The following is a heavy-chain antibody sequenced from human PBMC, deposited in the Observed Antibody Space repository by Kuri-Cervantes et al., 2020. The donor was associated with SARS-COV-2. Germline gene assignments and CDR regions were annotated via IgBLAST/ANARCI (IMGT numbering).Heavy chain of an antibody. J-gene: IGHJ4*02. CDR2: IKQDGSEK. D-gene: IGHD3-3*01. CDR3: ASHPKRFLEWLFDY. V-gene: IGHV3-7*03. CDR1: GFTFSSYW. Sequence: GGSLRLSCAASGFTFSSYWMSWVRQAPGKGLGWVANIKQDGSEKYYVDSVKGRFTISRDNAKNSLYLQMNSLRAEDTALYYCASHPKRFLEWLFDYWGQGTLVTVSS.